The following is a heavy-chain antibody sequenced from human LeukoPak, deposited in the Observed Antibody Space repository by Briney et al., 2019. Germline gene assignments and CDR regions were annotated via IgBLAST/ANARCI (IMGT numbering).Heavy chain of an antibody. D-gene: IGHD7-27*01. J-gene: IGHJ5*02. Sequence: PSETLSLTCTVSGGSISSDYWSWIRQPAGKGLEWIGRIYATGNTYYNTSLKSRVAMSVDARRNQFTLPLTSVTAADTAIYYCARLKTGDVHKKTNKWFDPWGQGTLVTVSS. CDR1: GGSISSDY. CDR2: IYATGNT. V-gene: IGHV4-4*07. CDR3: ARLKTGDVHKKTNKWFDP.